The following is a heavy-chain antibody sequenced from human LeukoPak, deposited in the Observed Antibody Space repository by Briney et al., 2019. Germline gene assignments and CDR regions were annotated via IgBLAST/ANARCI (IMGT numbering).Heavy chain of an antibody. V-gene: IGHV1-69*04. Sequence: ASVKVSCKASGGTFSSYAISWVRQAPGQGLEWMGRIIPILGIANYAQKFQGRVTITADKSTSTAYMELSSLRSEDTAVYYCVRSDIAVGPGRQGFDYWGQGTLVTVSS. J-gene: IGHJ4*02. D-gene: IGHD6-19*01. CDR3: VRSDIAVGPGRQGFDY. CDR2: IIPILGIA. CDR1: GGTFSSYA.